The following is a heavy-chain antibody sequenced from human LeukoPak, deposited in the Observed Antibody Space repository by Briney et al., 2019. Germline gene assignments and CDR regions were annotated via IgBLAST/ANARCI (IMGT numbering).Heavy chain of an antibody. V-gene: IGHV1-46*01. CDR3: ARGTYCGGDCYSLGGNYYFDY. CDR2: INPSGGST. Sequence: ASVKVSCKASGYTFTNYHMHWVRQAPGQGLEWMGIINPSGGSTSNAQKFQGRVTMTRATSTSTVYMELSSLRSEDTAVYYCARGTYCGGDCYSLGGNYYFDYWGQGTLVTVCS. D-gene: IGHD2-21*02. J-gene: IGHJ4*02. CDR1: GYTFTNYH.